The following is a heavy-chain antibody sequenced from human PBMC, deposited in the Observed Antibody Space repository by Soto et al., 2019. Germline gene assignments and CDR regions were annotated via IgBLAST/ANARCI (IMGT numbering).Heavy chain of an antibody. CDR1: GYTFTSYY. J-gene: IGHJ4*02. CDR3: ARRQERYYDFWSGYGLDY. Sequence: GASVKVSCKASGYTFTSYYMHWVRQAPGQGXEWMGIINPSGGSTSYAQKFQGRVTMTRDTSTSTVYMELSSLRSEDTAVYYCARRQERYYDFWSGYGLDYWGQGTLVTVSS. D-gene: IGHD3-3*01. CDR2: INPSGGST. V-gene: IGHV1-46*01.